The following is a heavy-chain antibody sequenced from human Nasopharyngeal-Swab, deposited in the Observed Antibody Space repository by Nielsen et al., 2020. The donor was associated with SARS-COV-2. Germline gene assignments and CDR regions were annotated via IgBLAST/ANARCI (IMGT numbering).Heavy chain of an antibody. J-gene: IGHJ4*02. Sequence: WIRQPPGKGLEWIGYIYYSGSTYYNPSLKSRVTISVDTSKNQFSLKLSSVTAADTAVYYYARWGMTTVTTGYFDYWGQGTLVTVSS. CDR3: ARWGMTTVTTGYFDY. D-gene: IGHD4-17*01. V-gene: IGHV4-31*02. CDR2: IYYSGST.